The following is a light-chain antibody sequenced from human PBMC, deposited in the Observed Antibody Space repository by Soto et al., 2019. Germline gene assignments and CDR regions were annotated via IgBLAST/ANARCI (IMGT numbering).Light chain of an antibody. CDR2: GDN. Sequence: QLVLTHPPSASGTPGQRVTISCSGSGANIGTNTVNWYRQLPGTAPKLLIYGDNQRPSGVPDRFSGSKSGTSASLAISGLQSEDEADYYCAAWDGSLNNVLFGGGTKLTVL. V-gene: IGLV1-44*01. CDR3: AAWDGSLNNVL. CDR1: GANIGTNT. J-gene: IGLJ2*01.